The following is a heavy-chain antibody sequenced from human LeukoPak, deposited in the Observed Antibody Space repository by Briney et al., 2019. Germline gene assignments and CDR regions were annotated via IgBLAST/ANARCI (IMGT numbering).Heavy chain of an antibody. J-gene: IGHJ4*02. V-gene: IGHV3-23*01. CDR1: GFTFSSYA. CDR2: ISGSGGST. CDR3: AKDRVATIAHDY. Sequence: GGSLRLSCAASGFTFSSYAMSWVRQAPGKGLECVSAISGSGGSTYYADSVKGRFTISRDNSKNTLYLQMNSLRAEDTAVYYCAKDRVATIAHDYWGQGTLVTVSS. D-gene: IGHD5-12*01.